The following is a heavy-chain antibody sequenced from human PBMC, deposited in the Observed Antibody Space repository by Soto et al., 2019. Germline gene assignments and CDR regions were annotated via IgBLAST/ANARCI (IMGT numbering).Heavy chain of an antibody. D-gene: IGHD2-2*01. J-gene: IGHJ6*02. CDR3: ARLNIVLVPAAPYYYYGMDV. V-gene: IGHV1-8*02. CDR1: GYTFTGYY. Sequence: ASVKVSCKASGYTFTGYYMHWVRQATGQGLEWMGWMNPNSGNTGYAQKFQGRVTMTRNTSISTAYMELSSLRSEDTAVYYCARLNIVLVPAAPYYYYGMDVWGQGTTVTVSS. CDR2: MNPNSGNT.